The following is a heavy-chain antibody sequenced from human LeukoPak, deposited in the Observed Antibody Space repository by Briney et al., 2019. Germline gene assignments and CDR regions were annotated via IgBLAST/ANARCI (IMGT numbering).Heavy chain of an antibody. Sequence: PVASVKVSCKASGYTFTGYYMHWVRQAPGQGLEWMGWINPNSGGTNYAQKFQGRVTMTRDTSISTAYMELSRLRSDDTAVYYCASPAHNYGSGSYELYLTVWGQGTLVTVSS. V-gene: IGHV1-2*02. J-gene: IGHJ4*02. CDR1: GYTFTGYY. CDR3: ASPAHNYGSGSYELYLTV. CDR2: INPNSGGT. D-gene: IGHD3-10*01.